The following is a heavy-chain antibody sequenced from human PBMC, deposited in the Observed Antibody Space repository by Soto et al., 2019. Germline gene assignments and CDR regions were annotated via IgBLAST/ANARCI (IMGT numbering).Heavy chain of an antibody. Sequence: GGSLRLSCAASGFTFSSYSMNWVRQAPGKGLEWVSYISSSSSTIYYADSVKGRFAISRDNAKNSLYLQMNSLRAEDTAVYYCARAHDDFWSGYYYFDYWGQGTLVTVSS. CDR3: ARAHDDFWSGYYYFDY. V-gene: IGHV3-48*01. CDR1: GFTFSSYS. CDR2: ISSSSSTI. D-gene: IGHD3-3*01. J-gene: IGHJ4*02.